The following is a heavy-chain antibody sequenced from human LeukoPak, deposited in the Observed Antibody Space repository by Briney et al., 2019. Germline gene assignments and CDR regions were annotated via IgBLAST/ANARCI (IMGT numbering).Heavy chain of an antibody. CDR1: GYTFTSYY. CDR2: INPSGGST. D-gene: IGHD3-10*01. V-gene: IGHV1-46*01. Sequence: GASVKVSCKASGYTFTSYYMHWVRQAPGQGLEWMGIINPSGGSTSYAQKFQGRVTMTRDTSTSTVYMELSSLRSEDTALFFCARGGLWCGESPFDPWGQGTLVTVLS. J-gene: IGHJ5*02. CDR3: ARGGLWCGESPFDP.